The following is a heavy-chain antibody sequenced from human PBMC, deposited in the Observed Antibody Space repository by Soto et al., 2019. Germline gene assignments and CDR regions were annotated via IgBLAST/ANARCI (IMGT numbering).Heavy chain of an antibody. CDR1: GYTFTSYA. Sequence: QVQLVQSGAEEKKPGASVKVSCKASGYTFTSYAMHWVRQAPGQRLEWMGWINAGNGNTKYSQKFQGRVTITRDTSASTADMELSSLRSEDTAVYYCARGVGNSAHDYWGQGTLVTVSS. V-gene: IGHV1-3*05. CDR3: ARGVGNSAHDY. D-gene: IGHD1-7*01. CDR2: INAGNGNT. J-gene: IGHJ4*02.